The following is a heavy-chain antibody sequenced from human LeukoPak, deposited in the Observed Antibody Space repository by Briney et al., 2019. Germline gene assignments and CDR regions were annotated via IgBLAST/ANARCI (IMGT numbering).Heavy chain of an antibody. CDR2: IYSGGST. J-gene: IGHJ6*02. V-gene: IGHV3-66*01. CDR1: GFTVSSNY. CDR3: ARAAAVAGTAEYYYYGMDV. Sequence: GGSLRLSCAASGFTVSSNYMSWVRQAPGKGLEWGSVIYSGGSTYYADSVKGRFTISRDNAKNSLYLQMNSLRAEDTALYHCARAAAVAGTAEYYYYGMDVWGQGTTVTVSS. D-gene: IGHD6-19*01.